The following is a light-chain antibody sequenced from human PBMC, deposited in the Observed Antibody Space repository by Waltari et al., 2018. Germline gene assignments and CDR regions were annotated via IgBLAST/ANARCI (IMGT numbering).Light chain of an antibody. CDR1: SSNIGAGYD. Sequence: QSVLTQPPSVSGAPGQRVTISCTGSSSNIGAGYDAHWYQHLPGTAPKLLISGNSNRPSGVPDRFSGSKSGTSASLAITGLQAEDEADYYCQSYDSSLSGYVVGTGTKVTVL. CDR3: QSYDSSLSGYV. J-gene: IGLJ1*01. V-gene: IGLV1-40*01. CDR2: GNS.